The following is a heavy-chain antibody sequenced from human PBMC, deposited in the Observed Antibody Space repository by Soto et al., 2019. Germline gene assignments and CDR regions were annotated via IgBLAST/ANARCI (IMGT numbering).Heavy chain of an antibody. CDR3: ARAKSCSNLFDY. D-gene: IGHD4-4*01. CDR2: INPNSGGT. CDR1: GYTFTGYY. V-gene: IGHV1-2*02. J-gene: IGHJ4*02. Sequence: WASVKVSCKASGYTFTGYYMHWVRQAPGQGLEWMGWINPNSGGTNYAQKFQGRVTMTRDTSISTAYMELSRLRSDDTAVYYCARAKSCSNLFDYWGQGTLVTVSS.